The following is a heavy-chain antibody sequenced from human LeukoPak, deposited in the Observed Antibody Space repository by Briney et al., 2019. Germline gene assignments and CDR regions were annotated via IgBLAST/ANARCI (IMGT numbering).Heavy chain of an antibody. J-gene: IGHJ3*02. CDR2: ISVYYGNK. CDR1: GYNFTNYG. Sequence: GASVKHSCKASGYNFTNYGFSWVRQAPGQGLEWMGWISVYYGNKDYAQKVQGRVTLTTDTSTSTAYMELRSLRSDDTAVYYCTRDPTRMTIFGVAKGDAFDIWGQGTMVTVSS. D-gene: IGHD3-3*01. V-gene: IGHV1-18*04. CDR3: TRDPTRMTIFGVAKGDAFDI.